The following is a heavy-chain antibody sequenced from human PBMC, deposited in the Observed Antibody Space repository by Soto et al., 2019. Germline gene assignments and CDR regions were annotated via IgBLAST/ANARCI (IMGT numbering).Heavy chain of an antibody. Sequence: GGSLRLSCAASGFTFDDYAMHWVRQAPGKGLEWVSGISWNSGSIGYADSVKGRFTISRDNAKNSLYLQMNSLRAEDTALYYCAKCIWGRSDAFDIWGQGTMVTVSS. CDR1: GFTFDDYA. J-gene: IGHJ3*02. CDR2: ISWNSGSI. D-gene: IGHD3-16*01. V-gene: IGHV3-9*01. CDR3: AKCIWGRSDAFDI.